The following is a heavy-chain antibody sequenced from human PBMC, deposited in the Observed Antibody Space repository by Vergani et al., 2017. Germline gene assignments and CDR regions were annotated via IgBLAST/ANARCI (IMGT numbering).Heavy chain of an antibody. D-gene: IGHD3-22*01. CDR3: ARXRPGYYDSSGYFTG. CDR2: IYHSGST. J-gene: IGHJ1*01. V-gene: IGHV4-38-2*01. CDR1: GYSISSGYY. Sequence: QVQLQESGPGLVKPSETLSLTCAVSGYSISSGYYWGWIRQPPRKGLEWIGRIYHSGSTYYNPSLNSRVTISIDTSKNQFSLKLSYVTAADTAGYYCARXRPGYYDSSGYFTGWGQGRLVTVSS.